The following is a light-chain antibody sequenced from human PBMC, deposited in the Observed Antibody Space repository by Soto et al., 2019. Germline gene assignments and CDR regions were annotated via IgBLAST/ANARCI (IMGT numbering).Light chain of an antibody. V-gene: IGKV3-15*01. Sequence: MTQSPATLSVSPGERATLSCRASQSVSSNLAWYQQKPGQAPRLLIYGASTRATGIPARFSGSGSGTEFTLTISSLQSEDFAVYYCQHYNNWPALYTFGQGTKLEIK. CDR3: QHYNNWPALYT. CDR2: GAS. J-gene: IGKJ2*01. CDR1: QSVSSN.